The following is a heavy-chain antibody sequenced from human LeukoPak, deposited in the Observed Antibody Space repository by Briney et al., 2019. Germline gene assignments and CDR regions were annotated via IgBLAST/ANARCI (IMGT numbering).Heavy chain of an antibody. CDR2: ISNRGST. Sequence: PSETLSLTCSASGVSISSNYWSWIRQPPGKGLEWIGYISNRGSTNYNPSLESRVTISVDTYKNQFSLKLRSVTAADTAVYYCARVKRVAVAEYYYYYGLDVWGQGTTVTVSS. CDR3: ARVKRVAVAEYYYYYGLDV. V-gene: IGHV4-59*01. D-gene: IGHD6-19*01. J-gene: IGHJ6*02. CDR1: GVSISSNY.